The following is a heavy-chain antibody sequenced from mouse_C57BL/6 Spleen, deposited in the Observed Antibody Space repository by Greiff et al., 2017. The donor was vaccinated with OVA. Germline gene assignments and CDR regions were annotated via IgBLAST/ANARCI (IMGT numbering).Heavy chain of an antibody. D-gene: IGHD1-1*02. CDR1: GYTFTSYW. CDR3: ASACGGSYDARDWFAY. Sequence: QVQLQQPGAELVKPGASVKLSCKASGYTFTSYWMHWVKQRPGQGLEWIGMIHPSSGSTNYNEKFKSKATLTVDKSSSTAYMQLSSLTSEDSAVYDGASACGGSYDARDWFAYWGQGTLVTVSA. CDR2: IHPSSGST. V-gene: IGHV1-64*01. J-gene: IGHJ3*01.